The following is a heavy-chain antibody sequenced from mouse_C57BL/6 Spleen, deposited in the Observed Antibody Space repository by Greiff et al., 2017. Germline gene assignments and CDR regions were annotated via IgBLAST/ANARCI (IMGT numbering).Heavy chain of an antibody. CDR1: GYTFTDYY. CDR3: ARSSIYYDYDGCAY. Sequence: QVQLQQSGAELVRPGASVKLSCKASGYTFTDYYINWVKQRPGQGLEWIARIYPGSGNTYYNEKFKGKATLTAEKSSSTAYMQLSSLTSEDSAVYFCARSSIYYDYDGCAYWGQGTLVTVSA. CDR2: IYPGSGNT. D-gene: IGHD2-4*01. J-gene: IGHJ3*01. V-gene: IGHV1-76*01.